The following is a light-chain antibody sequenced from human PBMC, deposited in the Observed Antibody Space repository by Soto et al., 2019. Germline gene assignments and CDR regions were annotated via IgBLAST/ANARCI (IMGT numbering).Light chain of an antibody. CDR3: QQYDNWART. CDR2: GAS. V-gene: IGKV3-15*01. Sequence: EIVITKSAAALAVSPGERATLSCRASQSVSSNLAWYQRKPGQAPRLLIYGASTRATGIPARFSGSGSGTEFTLTISSLQSEDFAVYYCQQYDNWARTFAQGTKVDI. J-gene: IGKJ1*01. CDR1: QSVSSN.